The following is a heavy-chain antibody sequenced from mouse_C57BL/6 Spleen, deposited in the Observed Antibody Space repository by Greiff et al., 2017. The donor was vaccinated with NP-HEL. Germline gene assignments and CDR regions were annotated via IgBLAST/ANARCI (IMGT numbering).Heavy chain of an antibody. D-gene: IGHD1-1*01. J-gene: IGHJ2*01. CDR1: GFTFSSYA. CDR3: ARDRDTTCYFDY. Sequence: DVQLVESGGGLVKPGGSLKLSCAASGFTFSSYAMSWVRQTPEKRLEWVATISDGGSYTYYPDNVKGRFTISRDNAKNNLYLQMSHLKSEDTAMYYCARDRDTTCYFDYWGQGTTLTVSS. V-gene: IGHV5-4*01. CDR2: ISDGGSYT.